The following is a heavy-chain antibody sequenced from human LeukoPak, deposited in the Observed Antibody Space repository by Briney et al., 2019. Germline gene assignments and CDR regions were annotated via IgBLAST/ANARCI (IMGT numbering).Heavy chain of an antibody. J-gene: IGHJ5*02. CDR1: GFTVSSNY. V-gene: IGHV3-53*01. CDR2: IYSGGST. D-gene: IGHD3-22*01. CDR3: ARDRPYYYDSSGYYDL. Sequence: GGSLRLSCAASGFTVSSNYMSWVRQAPGKGLEWVSVIYSGGSTYYADSVKGQFTISRDNSKNTLYLQMNSLRAEDTAVYYCARDRPYYYDSSGYYDLWGQGTLVTVSS.